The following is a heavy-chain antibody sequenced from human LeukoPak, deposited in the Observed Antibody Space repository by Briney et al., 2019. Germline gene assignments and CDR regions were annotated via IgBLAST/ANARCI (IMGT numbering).Heavy chain of an antibody. J-gene: IGHJ5*02. CDR2: INPNSAGT. V-gene: IGHV1-2*02. D-gene: IGHD3-10*01. Sequence: ASVKVSCKASGYTFTGYYMHWVRQAPGQGLEWIGWINPNSAGTNYAQKFQCRVTMTRDTSISTAYMELSRLRSDDTAVYYCARVPYYYGSGSDNWFDPWGQGTLVTVSS. CDR3: ARVPYYYGSGSDNWFDP. CDR1: GYTFTGYY.